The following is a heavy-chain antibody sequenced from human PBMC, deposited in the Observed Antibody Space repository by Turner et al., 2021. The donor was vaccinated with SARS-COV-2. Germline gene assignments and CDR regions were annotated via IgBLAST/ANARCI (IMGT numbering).Heavy chain of an antibody. V-gene: IGHV1-2*06. Sequence: QVQLPQSGADVKAPGASVTVSCKASGYTFTGCNMHWVRQTPGQGLEWMGQISPNNGDRRYAQNFQGRLTMTWDTSITTAYMELSGLTSDDTALYFCARGCEGAPPAFDIWGPGTMVTVSS. J-gene: IGHJ3*02. CDR2: ISPNNGDR. CDR1: GYTFTGCN. CDR3: ARGCEGAPPAFDI. D-gene: IGHD2-21*01.